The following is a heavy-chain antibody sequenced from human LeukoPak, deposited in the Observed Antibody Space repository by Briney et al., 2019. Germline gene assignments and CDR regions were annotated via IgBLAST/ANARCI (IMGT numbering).Heavy chain of an antibody. D-gene: IGHD5-18*01. Sequence: SETLSLTCTVSGGSISSGGYYWSWIRQHPGKGLEWIGYIYYSGSTYYNPSLKSRVTISVDKSKNQFSLKLSSVTAADTAVYYCARDGRYTANGWDWGQGTLVTVSS. CDR1: GGSISSGGYY. J-gene: IGHJ4*02. CDR2: IYYSGST. V-gene: IGHV4-31*03. CDR3: ARDGRYTANGWD.